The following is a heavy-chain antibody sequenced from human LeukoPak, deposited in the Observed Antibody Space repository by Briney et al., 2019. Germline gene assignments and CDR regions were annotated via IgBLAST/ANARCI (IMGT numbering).Heavy chain of an antibody. CDR1: GGXISSYY. CDR2: IYYSGST. Sequence: SETLSLTCTVSGGXISSYYCSWIRQPPGKGLEWIGYIYYSGSTNYNPSLKSRVTVSVDTSKNQFSLKLSSVTAADTAVYYCARSTWELLNYFDYWGQGTLVTVSS. J-gene: IGHJ4*02. V-gene: IGHV4-59*01. D-gene: IGHD2-15*01. CDR3: ARSTWELLNYFDY.